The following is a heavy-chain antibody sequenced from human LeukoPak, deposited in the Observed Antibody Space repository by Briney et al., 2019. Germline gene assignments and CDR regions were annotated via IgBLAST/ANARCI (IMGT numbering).Heavy chain of an antibody. J-gene: IGHJ4*02. V-gene: IGHV3-74*01. D-gene: IGHD3-10*01. CDR2: INSDGSST. Sequence: PGGSLRLSCAVSGFTFSSYWMHWVRQAPGKGLVWVSRINSDGSSTSYADSVKGRFTISRDNAKNTLYLQMNSLRAEDTAVYYCARGSFSYYYGSGSYYNVGHLDYWGQGTLVTVSS. CDR1: GFTFSSYW. CDR3: ARGSFSYYYGSGSYYNVGHLDY.